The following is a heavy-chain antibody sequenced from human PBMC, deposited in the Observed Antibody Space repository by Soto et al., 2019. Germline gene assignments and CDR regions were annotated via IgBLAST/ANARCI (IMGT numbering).Heavy chain of an antibody. J-gene: IGHJ4*02. CDR3: APRIAVAGTSDY. CDR2: IIPILGIA. V-gene: IGHV1-69*02. D-gene: IGHD6-19*01. CDR1: GGTFSSYT. Sequence: QVQLVQSGAEVKKPGSSVKVSCKASGGTFSSYTISWVRQAPGQGLEWMGRIIPILGIANYAQKFQGRVTITADKSTSTAYMELSSLRSEDTAVYYCAPRIAVAGTSDYWGQGTLVTVSS.